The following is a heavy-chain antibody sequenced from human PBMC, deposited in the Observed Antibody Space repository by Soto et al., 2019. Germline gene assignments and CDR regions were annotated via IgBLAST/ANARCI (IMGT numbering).Heavy chain of an antibody. Sequence: SVKVSCKASGGTFSSYAISWVRQAPGQGLEWMGGIIPIFGTANYAQKFQGRVTITADKSTSTAYMELSSLRSEDTAVYYCASSAYCGGDCHSYLYYYYYGMDVWGQGTTVTVSS. CDR2: IIPIFGTA. D-gene: IGHD2-21*02. CDR3: ASSAYCGGDCHSYLYYYYYGMDV. V-gene: IGHV1-69*06. J-gene: IGHJ6*02. CDR1: GGTFSSYA.